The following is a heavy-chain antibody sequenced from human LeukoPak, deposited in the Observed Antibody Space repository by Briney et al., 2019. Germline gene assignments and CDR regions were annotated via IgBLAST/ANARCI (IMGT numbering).Heavy chain of an antibody. V-gene: IGHV1-69*05. CDR1: GGTFSSYA. Sequence: SVKVSCKASGGTFSSYAISWVRQAPGQGLEWMGGIIPIFGTANYAQKLQGRVTITTDESTSTAYMELSSLRSEDTAVYYCARAAITMSAMALGAFDIWGQGTMVTVSS. J-gene: IGHJ3*02. CDR3: ARAAITMSAMALGAFDI. CDR2: IIPIFGTA. D-gene: IGHD3-22*01.